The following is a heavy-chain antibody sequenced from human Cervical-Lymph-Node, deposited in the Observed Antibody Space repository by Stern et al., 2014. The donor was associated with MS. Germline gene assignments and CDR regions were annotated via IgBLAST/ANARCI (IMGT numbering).Heavy chain of an antibody. CDR3: ASANCSSTSCPNWFDP. Sequence: QVQLQESGPGLVKPSQTLSLTCTVSGGSISSGDYYWSWIRQPPGKGLVWIGNIYYSGTNYYNPSLKSRFTRAVYTSKNQLSLKLSSVTAADTDVYYCASANCSSTSCPNWFDPWGQGTLVTVSS. D-gene: IGHD2-2*01. CDR2: IYYSGTN. J-gene: IGHJ5*02. V-gene: IGHV4-30-4*01. CDR1: GGSISSGDYY.